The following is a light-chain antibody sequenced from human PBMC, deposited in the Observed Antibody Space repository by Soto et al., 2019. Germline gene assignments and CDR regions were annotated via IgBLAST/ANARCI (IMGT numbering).Light chain of an antibody. CDR3: QKYNSAPLT. V-gene: IGKV1-27*01. J-gene: IGKJ4*01. Sequence: DVQMTQSPSSLSAFVGDRVTITCRASQGIAPYLAWFQQKPGKVPKLLIYATSTLQSGVPSRFSGSGYGTDFTLTVPSLQPEDVGTYYCQKYNSAPLTFGGGTQVEIK. CDR2: ATS. CDR1: QGIAPY.